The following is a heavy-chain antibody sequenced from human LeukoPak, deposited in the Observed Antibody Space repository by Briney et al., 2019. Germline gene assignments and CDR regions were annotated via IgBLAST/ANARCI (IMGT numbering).Heavy chain of an antibody. CDR1: GYTFTSYA. D-gene: IGHD2-2*01. J-gene: IGHJ4*02. CDR3: ARDGLPIVVPAAMQSDY. V-gene: IGHV7-4-1*02. CDR2: INTNTGNP. Sequence: GASVKVSCKASGYTFTSYAMNWVRQAPGQGLEWMGWINTNTGNPTYAQSFTGRFVFSLDTSVSTAYLQISSLKAEDTAVYYCARDGLPIVVPAAMQSDYWGQGTLVTVSS.